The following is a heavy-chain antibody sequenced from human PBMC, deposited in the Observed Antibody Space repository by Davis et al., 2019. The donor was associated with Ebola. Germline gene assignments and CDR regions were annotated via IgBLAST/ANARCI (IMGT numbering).Heavy chain of an antibody. Sequence: SETLSLTCAVYGGSFSGYYWSWIRQPPGKGLEWIGSIYYSGSTYYNPSLKSRVTISVDTSKNQFSLKLSSVTAADTAVYYCAREEGIQLWLTVDYWGQGTLVTVSS. CDR2: IYYSGST. V-gene: IGHV4-34*01. CDR3: AREEGIQLWLTVDY. D-gene: IGHD5-18*01. CDR1: GGSFSGYY. J-gene: IGHJ4*02.